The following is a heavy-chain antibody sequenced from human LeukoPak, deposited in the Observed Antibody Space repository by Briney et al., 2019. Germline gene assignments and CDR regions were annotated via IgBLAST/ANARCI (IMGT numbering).Heavy chain of an antibody. Sequence: GGSLRLSCAASGFTFSNAWVSWVRQAPGKGLEWVGRIKSKTDGGTTDYAAPVKGRFTISRDDSENTLYPQMNSLKTEDTAVYYCTTDIVVVPAAIYLYYFDYWGQGTLVTVSS. D-gene: IGHD2-2*01. CDR2: IKSKTDGGTT. J-gene: IGHJ4*02. CDR1: GFTFSNAW. V-gene: IGHV3-15*01. CDR3: TTDIVVVPAAIYLYYFDY.